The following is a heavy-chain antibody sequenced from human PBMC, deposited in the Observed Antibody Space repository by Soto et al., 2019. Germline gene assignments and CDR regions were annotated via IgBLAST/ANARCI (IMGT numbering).Heavy chain of an antibody. V-gene: IGHV4-31*03. J-gene: IGHJ1*01. Sequence: SETLSLTCTVSGGSISSGGYYWSWIRQHPGKGLEWIGYIYYSGSTYYNPSLKSRVTISVDTSKNQFSLKLSSVTAADTDVYYCASRERGRSSGYHWGQGTLVTVSS. CDR3: ASRERGRSSGYH. CDR1: GGSISSGGYY. D-gene: IGHD3-22*01. CDR2: IYYSGST.